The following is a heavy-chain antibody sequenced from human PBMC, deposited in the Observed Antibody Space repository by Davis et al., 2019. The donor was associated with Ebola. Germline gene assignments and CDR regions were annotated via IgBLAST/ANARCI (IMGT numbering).Heavy chain of an antibody. J-gene: IGHJ3*02. CDR3: AKDTSNIWFDI. V-gene: IGHV3-21*04. D-gene: IGHD1-26*01. CDR2: ISSSSNYI. Sequence: PGGSLRLSCAASGFTFSSNSMNWVRQAPGKGLEWVSFISSSSNYIYYADSVKGRFTISRDNSKNTLYLQMNGLRVDDTAIYYCAKDTSNIWFDIWGQGTMVTVSS. CDR1: GFTFSSNS.